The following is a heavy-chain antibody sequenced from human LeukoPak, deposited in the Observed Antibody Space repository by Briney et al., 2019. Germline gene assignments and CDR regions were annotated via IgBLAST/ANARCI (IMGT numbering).Heavy chain of an antibody. CDR1: GFTFSSSA. V-gene: IGHV3-23*01. Sequence: GGSLRLSCAASGFTFSSSAMSWVRQVPGKGLEWVSGISASGGSTYYADSVRGRFTISRDNSKNTLYLQMNSLRAEDTAVYYCARETSLAVAGTDYWGQGTLVTVSS. J-gene: IGHJ4*02. CDR3: ARETSLAVAGTDY. CDR2: ISASGGST. D-gene: IGHD6-19*01.